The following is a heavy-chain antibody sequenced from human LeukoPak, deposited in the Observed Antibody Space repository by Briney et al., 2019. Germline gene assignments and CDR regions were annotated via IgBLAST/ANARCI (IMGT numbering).Heavy chain of an antibody. CDR2: IFYSGST. V-gene: IGHV4-59*01. D-gene: IGHD1-1*01. J-gene: IGHJ2*01. Sequence: PSETLSLTCTVSGVSISSYYWSWIRQPPGKGLEWIGYIFYSGSTNSNPSLKSRVTLSLDTSKNHFSLKLSSVTAADTAVYYCARYREGWYFDLWGRGTLVTVSS. CDR1: GVSISSYY. CDR3: ARYREGWYFDL.